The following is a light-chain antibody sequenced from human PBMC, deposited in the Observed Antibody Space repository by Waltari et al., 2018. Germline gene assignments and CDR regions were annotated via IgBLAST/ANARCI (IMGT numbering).Light chain of an antibody. Sequence: DILMTQSPSSLSASVGDRLTLPCEARQDINHSLTWSQQKPGKPPPHLSYDATNLETGVPSRFSGSRSGTDFTLTISSLLPEDFATYYCQQYDSLWTFGPGTKVEL. CDR2: DAT. CDR1: QDINHS. J-gene: IGKJ1*01. V-gene: IGKV1-33*01. CDR3: QQYDSLWT.